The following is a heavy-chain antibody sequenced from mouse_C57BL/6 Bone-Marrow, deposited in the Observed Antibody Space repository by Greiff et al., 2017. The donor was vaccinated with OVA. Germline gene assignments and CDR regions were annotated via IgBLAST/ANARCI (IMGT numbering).Heavy chain of an antibody. CDR3: TRGYSNYYAMDY. V-gene: IGHV1-15*01. D-gene: IGHD2-5*01. CDR1: GYTFTDYE. J-gene: IGHJ4*01. Sequence: QVQLKQSGAELVRPGASVTLSCKASGYTFTDYEMHWVKQTPVHGLEWIGAIDPETGGTAYNQKFKGKAILTADTSSSTAYMALRSLTSEDSAVYYGTRGYSNYYAMDYWGQGTSVTVSS. CDR2: IDPETGGT.